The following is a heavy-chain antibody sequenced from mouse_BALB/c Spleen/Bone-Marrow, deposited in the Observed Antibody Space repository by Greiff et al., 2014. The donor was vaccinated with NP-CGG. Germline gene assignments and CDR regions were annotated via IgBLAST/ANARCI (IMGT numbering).Heavy chain of an antibody. Sequence: DVQLQESGTVLARPGASVKMSCKASGYSFTSYWMYWIKQRPGQGLEWIGAIYPGNSGTSYNQNFKGKAKLTAVTSASTAYMELSSLTNGDSAVYYCTRSITTAVEFDYWGQGTSLTVSS. V-gene: IGHV1-5*01. CDR1: GYSFTSYW. J-gene: IGHJ2*03. CDR3: TRSITTAVEFDY. D-gene: IGHD1-1*01. CDR2: IYPGNSGT.